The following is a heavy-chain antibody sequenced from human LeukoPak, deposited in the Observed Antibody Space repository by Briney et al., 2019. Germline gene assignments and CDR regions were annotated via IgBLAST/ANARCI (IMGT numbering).Heavy chain of an antibody. CDR1: GYTFTSYD. V-gene: IGHV1-8*01. J-gene: IGHJ6*03. Sequence: ASVKVSCKASGYTFTSYDINWVRQATGQGVEGMGGMNPKRGNTGHAQKFQGRVTMPRHTSIRTAYMELRSLRPEDTAVYYCARGVGAPGYYYMDVWGKGTTVTVSS. CDR3: ARGVGAPGYYYMDV. CDR2: MNPKRGNT.